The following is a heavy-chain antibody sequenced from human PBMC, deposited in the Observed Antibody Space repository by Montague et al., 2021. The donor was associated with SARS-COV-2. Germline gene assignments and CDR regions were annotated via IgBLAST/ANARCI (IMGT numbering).Heavy chain of an antibody. V-gene: IGHV4-4*07. Sequence: TYNPSLKSRVTMSVDTSKNQFSLNVTSVTAADTAIYYCARESGYSSGWRYYYGMDVWGQGTTVTVS. D-gene: IGHD6-19*01. CDR3: ARESGYSSGWRYYYGMDV. J-gene: IGHJ6*02.